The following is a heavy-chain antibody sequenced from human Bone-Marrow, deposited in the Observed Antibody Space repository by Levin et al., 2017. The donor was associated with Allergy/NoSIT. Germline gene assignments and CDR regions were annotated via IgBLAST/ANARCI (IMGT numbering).Heavy chain of an antibody. D-gene: IGHD7-27*01. J-gene: IGHJ4*02. CDR1: GDSISSVEW. V-gene: IGHV4-4*02. CDR3: ARTGIFFCPADY. CDR2: IHRDGRT. Sequence: SRTLSLTCTVSGDSISSVEWWTWVRQPPGKGLEWIGEIHRDGRTNYNPSLKSRVTILIDKSKNQFSLELLSVAAADTAVYYCARTGIFFCPADYWGQGTLVTVSS.